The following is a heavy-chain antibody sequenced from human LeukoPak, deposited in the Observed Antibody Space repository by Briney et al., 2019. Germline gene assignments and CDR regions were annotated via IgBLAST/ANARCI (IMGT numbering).Heavy chain of an antibody. CDR2: IIPIFGAA. CDR3: ARDRSRYYYDSSDQEEAIDY. J-gene: IGHJ4*02. V-gene: IGHV1-69*13. CDR1: GGTFSSYA. Sequence: ASVKASCKASGGTFSSYAISWVRQAPGQGLEWMGGIIPIFGAANYAQKFQGRVTITADESTSTAYMELSSLRSEDTAVYYCARDRSRYYYDSSDQEEAIDYWGQGTLVTVSS. D-gene: IGHD3-22*01.